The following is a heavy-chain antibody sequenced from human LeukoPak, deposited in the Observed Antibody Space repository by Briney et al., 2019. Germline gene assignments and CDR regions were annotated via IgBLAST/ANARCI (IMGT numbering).Heavy chain of an antibody. CDR1: GYSISSGYY. CDR3: ARDGGYSSSPLGDNWFDP. Sequence: SETLSLTCTVSGYSISSGYYWGWIRQPPGKGLEWIGSIYYSGSTYYNPSLKSRVTISVDTSKNQFSLKLSSVTAADTAVYYCARDGGYSSSPLGDNWFDPWGQGTLVTVSS. V-gene: IGHV4-38-2*02. CDR2: IYYSGST. J-gene: IGHJ5*02. D-gene: IGHD6-6*01.